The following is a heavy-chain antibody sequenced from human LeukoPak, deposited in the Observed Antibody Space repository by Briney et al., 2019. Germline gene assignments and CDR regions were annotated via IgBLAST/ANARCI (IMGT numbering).Heavy chain of an antibody. D-gene: IGHD6-6*01. V-gene: IGHV1-69*13. CDR1: GGTFSSYA. CDR3: ASLYSSSSEAPPDFDY. CDR2: IIPIFGTA. Sequence: SVKVSCKASGGTFSSYAISWVRQAPGQGLEWMGGIIPIFGTANYAQKFQGRVTITADESTSTTYMELSSLRSEDTAVYYCASLYSSSSEAPPDFDYWGQGTLVTVSS. J-gene: IGHJ4*02.